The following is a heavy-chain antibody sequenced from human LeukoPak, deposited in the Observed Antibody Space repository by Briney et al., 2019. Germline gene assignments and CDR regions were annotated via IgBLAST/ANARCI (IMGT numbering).Heavy chain of an antibody. CDR1: GGTFSSYA. J-gene: IGHJ5*02. CDR2: IIPIFGTA. Sequence: SVKVSCKASGGTFSSYAISWVRQAPGQGLEWMGGIIPIFGTANYAQKFQGSVTITADESTSTAYMELSSLRSEDTAVYYCARDVVPTNEETNWFDPWGQGTLVTVSS. CDR3: ARDVVPTNEETNWFDP. V-gene: IGHV1-69*13. D-gene: IGHD2-8*01.